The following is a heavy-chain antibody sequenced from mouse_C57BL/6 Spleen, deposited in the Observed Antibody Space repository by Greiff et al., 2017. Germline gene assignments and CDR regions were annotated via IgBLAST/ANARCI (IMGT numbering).Heavy chain of an antibody. CDR2: FYPGGGII. D-gene: IGHD1-1*01. J-gene: IGHJ1*03. Sequence: QVQLQQSGAELVKPGASVKLSCKASGYTFTEYTIHWVKQRSGQGLEWIGWFYPGGGIIKYNEKFKDTATLTADNSSSTVYMELSRLTSEDSAVYFCARHEENPTVGSNCDIDDWGKGTSVTVSS. CDR1: GYTFTEYT. V-gene: IGHV1-62-2*01. CDR3: ARHEENPTVGSNCDIDD.